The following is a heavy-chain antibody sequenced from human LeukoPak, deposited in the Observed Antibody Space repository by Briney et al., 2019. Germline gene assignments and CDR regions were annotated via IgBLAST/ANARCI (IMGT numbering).Heavy chain of an antibody. V-gene: IGHV1-69*05. Sequence: SVKVSCKASGGTFSSYAISWVRQAPGQGLEWMGGIIPIFGTANYAQKFQGRVTITTDESTSTAYMELSSLRSEDTAVYYCARGPFGGSPRTRYYYYMDVWGKGTTVTVSS. CDR3: ARGPFGGSPRTRYYYYMDV. D-gene: IGHD2-15*01. CDR1: GGTFSSYA. CDR2: IIPIFGTA. J-gene: IGHJ6*03.